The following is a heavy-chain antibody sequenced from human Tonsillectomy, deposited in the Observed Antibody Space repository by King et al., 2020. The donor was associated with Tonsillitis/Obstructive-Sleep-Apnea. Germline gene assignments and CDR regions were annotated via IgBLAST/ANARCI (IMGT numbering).Heavy chain of an antibody. Sequence: KLVQSGGGLVKPGRSLRLSCTASGFTFGDYAMRWFRQAPGKGLEWVGFIRSKAYGGTTEYAASVKGRFTISRDDSKSIAYLQMNSLKTEDTAVYYCTRARPYCSSTSCYVAGDYYYMDVWGKGTTVTVSS. CDR1: GFTFGDYA. CDR3: TRARPYCSSTSCYVAGDYYYMDV. CDR2: IRSKAYGGTT. V-gene: IGHV3-49*05. J-gene: IGHJ6*03. D-gene: IGHD2-2*01.